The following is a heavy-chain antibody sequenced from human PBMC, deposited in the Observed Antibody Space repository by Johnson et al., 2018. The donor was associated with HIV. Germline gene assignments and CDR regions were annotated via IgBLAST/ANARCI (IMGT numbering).Heavy chain of an antibody. CDR1: GLTFSDYY. D-gene: IGHD3-16*01. CDR3: ARDQDWGYYDTTAFDI. Sequence: QVQLVESGGGLVKPGGSLRLPCAASGLTFSDYYLIWIRQAPGKGLEWLSYISSSGSPLYYSDSVKGRFTFSRDNAKNSLYLQMNSMRAEDTAVYYCARDQDWGYYDTTAFDIWGQGTMVTVSS. J-gene: IGHJ3*02. CDR2: ISSSGSPL. V-gene: IGHV3-11*04.